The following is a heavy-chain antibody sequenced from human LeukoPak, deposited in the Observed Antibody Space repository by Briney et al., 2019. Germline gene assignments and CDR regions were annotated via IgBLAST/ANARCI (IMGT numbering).Heavy chain of an antibody. V-gene: IGHV1-18*01. Sequence: ASVKVSCKASGYTFTSYGISWVRQAPGQGLEWMGWISAYNGNTNYAQKLQGRVTMTTDTSTSTAYMELRSLRSDDTAVYYCARDYDGSYYGYYYYYYYMAVWGKGTTVTVSS. CDR2: ISAYNGNT. CDR1: GYTFTSYG. J-gene: IGHJ6*03. CDR3: ARDYDGSYYGYYYYYYYMAV. D-gene: IGHD1-26*01.